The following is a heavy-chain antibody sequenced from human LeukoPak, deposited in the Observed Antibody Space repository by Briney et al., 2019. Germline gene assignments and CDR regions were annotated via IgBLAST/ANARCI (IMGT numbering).Heavy chain of an antibody. CDR3: ARGRVGLRLGELSLPWYFDL. CDR1: GGSISGGGYS. V-gene: IGHV4-30-4*07. D-gene: IGHD3-16*02. CDR2: IYYSGST. Sequence: SQTLSLTCAVSGGSISGGGYSWSWIRQPPGKGLEWIGYIYYSGSTYYNPSLKSRVTISVDTSKNQFSLKLSSVTAADTAVYYCARGRVGLRLGELSLPWYFDLWGRGTLVTVSS. J-gene: IGHJ2*01.